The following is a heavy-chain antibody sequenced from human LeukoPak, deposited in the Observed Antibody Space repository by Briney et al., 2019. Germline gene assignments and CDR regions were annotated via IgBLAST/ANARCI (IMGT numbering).Heavy chain of an antibody. CDR1: GYTFTGYY. CDR2: INPNSGGT. CDR3: ARDRVTTASHFDY. Sequence: ASVKVSCKASGYTFTGYYMHWVRQAPGQGLEWMGWINPNSGGTNYAQKLQGRVTMTTDTSTSTAYMELRSLRSDDTAVYYCARDRVTTASHFDYWGQGTLVTVSS. J-gene: IGHJ4*02. V-gene: IGHV1-2*02. D-gene: IGHD4-11*01.